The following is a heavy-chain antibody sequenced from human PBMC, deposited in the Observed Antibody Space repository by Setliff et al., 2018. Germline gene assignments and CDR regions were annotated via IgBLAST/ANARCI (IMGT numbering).Heavy chain of an antibody. V-gene: IGHV1-18*01. CDR3: TRSRAPRVVLAADFDF. J-gene: IGHJ4*02. CDR2: ISPYSGET. D-gene: IGHD3-16*01. CDR1: GFSFTTFG. Sequence: ASVKVSCKTSGFSFTTFGFSWVRQAPGQGLEWMGWISPYSGETNYAQKFQDRLSVTADTSSKTTYMELRSLTSDDTAAYFCTRSRAPRVVLAADFDFWGQGTLVTVSS.